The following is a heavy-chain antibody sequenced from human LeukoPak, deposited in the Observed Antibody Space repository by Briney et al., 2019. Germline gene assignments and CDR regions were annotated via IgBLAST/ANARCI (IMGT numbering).Heavy chain of an antibody. CDR1: GYTFTGYY. CDR2: INPNSGGT. J-gene: IGHJ5*02. V-gene: IGHV1-2*02. Sequence: ASVKVSCKASGYTFTGYYMHWVRQAPGQGLEWMGWINPNSGGTNYAQKFQGRVTMTRDTSISTAYMELSRLRSDDTAVYYCARDLYPLPVYCSGGSCGVDPWGQGTLVTVSS. CDR3: ARDLYPLPVYCSGGSCGVDP. D-gene: IGHD2-15*01.